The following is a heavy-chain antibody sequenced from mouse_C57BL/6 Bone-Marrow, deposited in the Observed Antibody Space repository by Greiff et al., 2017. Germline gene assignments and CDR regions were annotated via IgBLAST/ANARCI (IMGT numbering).Heavy chain of an antibody. D-gene: IGHD2-10*02. J-gene: IGHJ1*03. CDR1: GFTFSSYT. V-gene: IGHV5-9*01. CDR3: ARHGGMVTSYFYWYFDV. CDR2: ISGGGGNT. Sequence: EVKLVESGGGLVKPGGSLKLSCAASGFTFSSYTMSWVRQTPEKRLEWVATISGGGGNTYYPDSVKGRFTISRDNAKNTPYLQMSSLRSEDTALYYCARHGGMVTSYFYWYFDVWGTGTTVTVSS.